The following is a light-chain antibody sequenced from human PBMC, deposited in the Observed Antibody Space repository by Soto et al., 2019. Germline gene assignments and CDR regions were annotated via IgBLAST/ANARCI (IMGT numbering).Light chain of an antibody. CDR3: AAWGDGLNGVV. Sequence: QPVLTQPPSASGTPGQRVTISCSGSSSNIGSNTVNWYQQLPGTAPRLLIYTNNQRPSGVPDRFSGSKSGTSASLAISGLQSEDEADYYCAAWGDGLNGVVFGGGTKLTVL. J-gene: IGLJ2*01. CDR2: TNN. V-gene: IGLV1-44*01. CDR1: SSNIGSNT.